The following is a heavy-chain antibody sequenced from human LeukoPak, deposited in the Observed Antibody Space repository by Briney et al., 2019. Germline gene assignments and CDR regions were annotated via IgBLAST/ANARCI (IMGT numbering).Heavy chain of an antibody. CDR2: ISGSGGST. CDR3: ARDMGSGWPPVDYYFDC. D-gene: IGHD6-19*01. V-gene: IGHV3-23*01. CDR1: GFTFSNYA. J-gene: IGHJ4*02. Sequence: SGGSLRLSCAASGFTFSNYAMSWVRQAPGKGLEWVSAISGSGGSTYYADSVKGRFTISRDNSKNTLYLQMNSLRAEDTAVYYCARDMGSGWPPVDYYFDCWGQGTLVTVSS.